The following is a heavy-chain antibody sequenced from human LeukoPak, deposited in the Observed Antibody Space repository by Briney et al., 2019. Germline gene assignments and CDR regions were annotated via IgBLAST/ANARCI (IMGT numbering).Heavy chain of an antibody. J-gene: IGHJ5*02. Sequence: GGSLRLSCAASGFTFSSYAMSWVRQAPGKGLEWVSAVTGSGGSTHDADSVKGRFTISRDNSKNTLYLQMNSLRAEDTAVYYCAKDPYGDYSWFDPWGQGTLVTVSS. CDR2: VTGSGGST. D-gene: IGHD4-17*01. CDR1: GFTFSSYA. CDR3: AKDPYGDYSWFDP. V-gene: IGHV3-23*01.